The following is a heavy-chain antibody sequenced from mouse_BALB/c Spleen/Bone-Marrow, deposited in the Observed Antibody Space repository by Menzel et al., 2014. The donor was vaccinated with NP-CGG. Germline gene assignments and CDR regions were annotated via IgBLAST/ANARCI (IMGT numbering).Heavy chain of an antibody. J-gene: IGHJ2*01. D-gene: IGHD1-1*01. CDR3: ARVRLLRIGGLDY. CDR2: IDPANGNT. CDR1: GFNIKDTY. V-gene: IGHV14-3*02. Sequence: EVQLQQSGAELVKPGASVKLSCTASGFNIKDTYMHWVKQRPEQGLEWIGRIDPANGNTKYDAKFQGKATITADTSSNTAYLQLSSLTSEDAAVYYCARVRLLRIGGLDYWGQGTTLTVSS.